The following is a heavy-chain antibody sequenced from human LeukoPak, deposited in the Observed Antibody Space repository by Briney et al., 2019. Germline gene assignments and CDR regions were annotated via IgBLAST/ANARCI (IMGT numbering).Heavy chain of an antibody. D-gene: IGHD1-14*01. CDR2: IYHSGST. CDR1: GGSISSGGYS. CDR3: ARLNLTPPQGANAFDI. Sequence: SETLSPTCAVSGGSISSGGYSWSWIRQPPGKGLEWIGYIYHSGSTYYNPSLKSRVTISVDRSKNQFSLKLSSVTAADTAVYYCARLNLTPPQGANAFDIWGQGTMVTVSS. J-gene: IGHJ3*02. V-gene: IGHV4-30-2*01.